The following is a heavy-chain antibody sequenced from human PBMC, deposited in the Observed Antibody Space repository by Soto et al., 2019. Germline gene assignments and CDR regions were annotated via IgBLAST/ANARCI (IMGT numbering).Heavy chain of an antibody. J-gene: IGHJ4*02. Sequence: GGSLRLSCAASGFTFSSYGMHWVRQAPGKGLEWVAVISCDGSNKYYADSVKGRFTISRDNSKNTLYLQMNSLRAEDTAGYYCAKDFSSGWAFDYWGQGTLVTVSS. V-gene: IGHV3-30*18. D-gene: IGHD6-19*01. CDR1: GFTFSSYG. CDR2: ISCDGSNK. CDR3: AKDFSSGWAFDY.